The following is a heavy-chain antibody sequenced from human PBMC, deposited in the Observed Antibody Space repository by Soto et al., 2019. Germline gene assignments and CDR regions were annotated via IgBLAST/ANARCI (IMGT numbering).Heavy chain of an antibody. CDR2: IYYSGST. CDR1: GGSISSDY. D-gene: IGHD4-4*01. Sequence: PSETLSLTCTVSGGSISSDYWSWIRQPPGKGLEWIGYIYYSGSTNYNPSLKSRVTISVDTSKNQFSLKLSSVTAADTAVYYCAGASGHVSNYYYYYYYMDVWGKGTTVTVSS. CDR3: AGASGHVSNYYYYYYYMDV. J-gene: IGHJ6*03. V-gene: IGHV4-59*01.